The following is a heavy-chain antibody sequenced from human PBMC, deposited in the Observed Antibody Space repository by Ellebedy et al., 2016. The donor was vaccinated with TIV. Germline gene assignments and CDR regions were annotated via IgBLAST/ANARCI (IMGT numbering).Heavy chain of an antibody. CDR3: ARSAY. CDR1: GGSFSGYY. CDR2: INHSGST. J-gene: IGHJ4*02. Sequence: SETLSLXCAVYGGSFSGYYWSWIRQPPGKGLEWIGEINHSGSTNYNPSLKSRVTISVDTSKNQFSLKLSSVTAADTAVYYCARSAYWGQGTLVTVSS. V-gene: IGHV4-34*01.